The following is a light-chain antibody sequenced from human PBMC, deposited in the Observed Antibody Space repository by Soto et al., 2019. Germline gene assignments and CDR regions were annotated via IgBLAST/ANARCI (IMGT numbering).Light chain of an antibody. CDR3: QHYNNWPPWT. J-gene: IGKJ1*01. CDR2: GAS. V-gene: IGKV3-15*01. Sequence: EIVMTQSPATLSVSPGERAPLSCRASQSVRSNLAWSQQKPVQSPRLLIYGASTRATGIPARFSGSGSGTEFPLNISSLQSEDFAVYYCQHYNNWPPWTFGQGTKVEIK. CDR1: QSVRSN.